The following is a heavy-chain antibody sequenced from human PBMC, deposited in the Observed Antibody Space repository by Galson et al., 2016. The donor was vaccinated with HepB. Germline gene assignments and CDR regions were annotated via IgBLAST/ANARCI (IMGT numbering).Heavy chain of an antibody. Sequence: SLRLSCAASGFTFSTYWMHWVRQPPGKGLVWVSRIDPDGGNTEYADSVKGRFTISRDNAKNTLYLHMNGLRAEDTAVYYCARDWYSSPGSWGRGTLVTVSS. V-gene: IGHV3-74*01. CDR3: ARDWYSSPGS. D-gene: IGHD6-13*01. CDR1: GFTFSTYW. CDR2: IDPDGGNT. J-gene: IGHJ2*01.